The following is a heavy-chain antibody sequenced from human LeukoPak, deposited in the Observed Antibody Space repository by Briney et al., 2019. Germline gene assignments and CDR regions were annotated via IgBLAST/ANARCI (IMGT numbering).Heavy chain of an antibody. J-gene: IGHJ4*02. CDR3: ARDSSSGWYDLDY. Sequence: GGSLRLSCAASGFTFSSYWMHWVRQAPGKGLVWVSRINSDGSSTSYADSVKGRFTISRDSAKNTLYLQMNSLRAEDTAVYYCARDSSSGWYDLDYWGQGTLVTVSS. CDR2: INSDGSST. D-gene: IGHD6-19*01. CDR1: GFTFSSYW. V-gene: IGHV3-74*01.